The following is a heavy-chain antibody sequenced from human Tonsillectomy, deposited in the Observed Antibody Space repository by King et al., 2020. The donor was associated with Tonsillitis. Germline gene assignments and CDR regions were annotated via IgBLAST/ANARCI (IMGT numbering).Heavy chain of an antibody. V-gene: IGHV3-23*04. CDR3: VKGGSGNYLGWFDP. D-gene: IGHD1-26*01. CDR1: GFTFSSYA. CDR2: ISDRGYT. Sequence: VQLVESGGGFVQPGGSLRLSCAASGFTFSSYAMSWVRQAPGKGLEWVSIISDRGYTYYANSVKGRFSISRDSSKNTLYLQMNSLTAEDTAIYYCVKGGSGNYLGWFDPWGQGTLVTVSS. J-gene: IGHJ5*02.